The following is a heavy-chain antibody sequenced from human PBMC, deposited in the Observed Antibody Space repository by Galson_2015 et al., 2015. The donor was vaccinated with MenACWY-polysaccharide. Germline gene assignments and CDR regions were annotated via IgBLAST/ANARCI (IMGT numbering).Heavy chain of an antibody. J-gene: IGHJ4*02. CDR2: LYNGDVT. Sequence: SLRLSCAVSGFTVRTYYMSWVRQTPAKGLEWVAVLYNGDVTYYADSVKGRFTISRDSSKNSLFLQLNSLRAEDTAVYYCARGPRYTDYSGGQSYFDHWGQGTLVAVSS. V-gene: IGHV3-53*01. CDR3: ARGPRYTDYSGGQSYFDH. D-gene: IGHD2-15*01. CDR1: GFTVRTYY.